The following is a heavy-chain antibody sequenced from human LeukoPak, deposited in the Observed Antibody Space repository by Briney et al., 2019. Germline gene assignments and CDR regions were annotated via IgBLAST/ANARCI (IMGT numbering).Heavy chain of an antibody. Sequence: SETLSLTCTVSGGSISSSSYYWSWFRHPPGKGRKGMGEFNHIGSTNYNPSLKSRVTISVDTSKNQFSLKLSSVTASDTAVYYCARGRSYYDFWSGYSNWFDPWGQGTLVTVSS. CDR2: FNHIGST. V-gene: IGHV4-39*07. CDR1: GGSISSSSYY. D-gene: IGHD3-3*01. CDR3: ARGRSYYDFWSGYSNWFDP. J-gene: IGHJ5*02.